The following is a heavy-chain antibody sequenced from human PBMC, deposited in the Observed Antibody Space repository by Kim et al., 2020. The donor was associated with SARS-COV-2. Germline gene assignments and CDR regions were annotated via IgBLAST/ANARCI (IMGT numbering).Heavy chain of an antibody. CDR1: GGSISSYY. V-gene: IGHV4-59*01. D-gene: IGHD6-13*01. CDR2: IYYSGST. CDR3: ARGIAAFEGGYYYYAMDV. Sequence: SETLSLTCTVSGGSISSYYWSWIRQPPGKGLEWIGYIYYSGSTNYNPSLKSRVTTSVDTSKNQFSLKLSSVTAADTAVYYCARGIAAFEGGYYYYAMDVWGQGTTVTVSS. J-gene: IGHJ6*02.